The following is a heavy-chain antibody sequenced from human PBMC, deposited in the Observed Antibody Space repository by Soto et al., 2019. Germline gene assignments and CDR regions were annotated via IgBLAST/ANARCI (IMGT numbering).Heavy chain of an antibody. J-gene: IGHJ6*03. CDR1: GYTFTNYA. D-gene: IGHD2-2*01. Sequence: GESLKISCKGSGYTFTNYAVHWVRQAPGQRLEWMGWINAGNGNTRYSQKFQGRVTITRDTPARTVYMELSSLRSEDTAVYYCARGHLAVVPVASWFYYMDVWGQGTTVTVSS. V-gene: IGHV1-3*01. CDR2: INAGNGNT. CDR3: ARGHLAVVPVASWFYYMDV.